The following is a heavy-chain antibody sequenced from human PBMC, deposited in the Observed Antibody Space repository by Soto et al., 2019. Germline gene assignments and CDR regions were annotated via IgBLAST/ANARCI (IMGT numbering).Heavy chain of an antibody. V-gene: IGHV4-34*01. Sequence: SETLSLTCAVSGGSFSGYIWTWIRQTPGKGLQWIGQINHSGSSIYNPSLKNRVTISTMSNNKFSLELSSVTAADTAVYYCARRERAAGTDWWFDPWGQGTLVTVSS. D-gene: IGHD6-13*01. J-gene: IGHJ5*02. CDR2: INHSGSS. CDR1: GGSFSGYI. CDR3: ARRERAAGTDWWFDP.